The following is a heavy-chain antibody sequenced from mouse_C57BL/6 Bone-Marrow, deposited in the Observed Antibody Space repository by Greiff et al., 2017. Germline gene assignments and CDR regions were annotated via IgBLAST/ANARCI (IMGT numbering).Heavy chain of an antibody. J-gene: IGHJ4*01. V-gene: IGHV14-2*01. CDR3: TRSDYYGSSYSAMDY. CDR1: GFNITDYY. CDR2: IDPEDGET. Sequence: VQLQQSGAELVKPGASVKLSCTASGFNITDYYMHWVKQRPEQGLEWIGRIDPEDGETKYAPKFPGKATITADTSSNTAYLQLSSLTSEDTAVYYCTRSDYYGSSYSAMDYWGQGTPVTVSS. D-gene: IGHD1-1*01.